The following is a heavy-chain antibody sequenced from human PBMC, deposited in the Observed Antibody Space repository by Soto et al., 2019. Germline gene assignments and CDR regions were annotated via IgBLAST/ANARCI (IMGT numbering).Heavy chain of an antibody. CDR3: ARWVGGSMSDNSGKYDS. CDR1: GFTFSRNG. CDR2: VSYDGSQK. V-gene: IGHV3-30*03. J-gene: IGHJ5*01. Sequence: QVQLVESGGGVVQPGTSLRITCAGSGFTFSRNGMHWVRQAPGKGLEWVALVSYDGSQKYYVDSVKGRFTISRDNSENTLYLQMNSLRPEDTAVYYCARWVGGSMSDNSGKYDSWGQGTLVTVSS. D-gene: IGHD3-22*01.